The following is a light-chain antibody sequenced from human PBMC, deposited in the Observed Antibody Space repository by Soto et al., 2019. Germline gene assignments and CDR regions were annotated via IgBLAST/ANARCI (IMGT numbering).Light chain of an antibody. CDR3: LLPYSGARTYV. Sequence: QAVVTQEPSLTVSPGGTVTLTCGSSTGAVTSGHYPYWFQQKPGQAPRTLIYDTSNKHSWTPARFSGSLLGGKAALTLSGAQPEDEAEYYCLLPYSGARTYVFGNGKKVTV. V-gene: IGLV7-46*01. J-gene: IGLJ1*01. CDR1: TGAVTSGHY. CDR2: DTS.